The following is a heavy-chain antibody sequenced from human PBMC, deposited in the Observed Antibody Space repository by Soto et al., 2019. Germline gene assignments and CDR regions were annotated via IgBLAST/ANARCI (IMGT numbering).Heavy chain of an antibody. J-gene: IGHJ6*02. D-gene: IGHD3-10*01. CDR1: GFTFXSDE. CDR2: IIGSESYI. Sequence: GXLXLSFGASGFTFXSDEVNWGRQAPGKGLEWVSGIIGSESYIYYADSVKGRFTISRDNSKNTLYLQMNSMRVEHTAVYYCAKDEVRTPSFYAMDVRGQGTTVTVSS. CDR3: AKDEVRTPSFYAMDV. V-gene: IGHV3-NL1*01.